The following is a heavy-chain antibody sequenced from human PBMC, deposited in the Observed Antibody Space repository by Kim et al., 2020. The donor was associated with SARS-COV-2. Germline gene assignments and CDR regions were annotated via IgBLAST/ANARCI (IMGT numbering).Heavy chain of an antibody. J-gene: IGHJ6*02. Sequence: GESLKISCKGSGYSFTSYWISWVRQMPGKGLEWMGRIDPSDSYTNYSPSFQGHVTISADKSISTAYLQWSSLKASDTAMYYCASLYYYGSGIYYGMDVWGQGTTVTVSS. CDR2: IDPSDSYT. V-gene: IGHV5-10-1*01. D-gene: IGHD3-10*01. CDR1: GYSFTSYW. CDR3: ASLYYYGSGIYYGMDV.